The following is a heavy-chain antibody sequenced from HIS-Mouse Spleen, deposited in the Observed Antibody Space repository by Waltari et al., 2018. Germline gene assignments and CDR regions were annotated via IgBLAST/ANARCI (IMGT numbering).Heavy chain of an antibody. D-gene: IGHD3-3*01. Sequence: QVQLQESGPGLVKPSETLSLTCTVSGGSISSYYWSWIRQPPGKGLEWIGYIYYSGSTNYNPSLRSRVTISVDTSKNQFSLKLSSVTAADTAVYYCARLAIFGVVIMVGPHAFDIWGQGTMVTVSS. CDR2: IYYSGST. CDR3: ARLAIFGVVIMVGPHAFDI. J-gene: IGHJ3*02. CDR1: GGSISSYY. V-gene: IGHV4-59*08.